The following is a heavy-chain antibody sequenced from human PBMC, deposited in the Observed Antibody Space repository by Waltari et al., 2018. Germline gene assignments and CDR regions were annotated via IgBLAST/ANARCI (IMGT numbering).Heavy chain of an antibody. Sequence: EVQMLESGGGLIQPGGSLRLSCEASGFTFDNYAMSWVRQAPGKGLEWVSNLGYGADSAYYADAVKGRFTISRDNSKDTRYLQMQSLRVEDTAIYYCARLIRGGWFDPWGQGTLVTVSS. CDR1: GFTFDNYA. J-gene: IGHJ5*02. D-gene: IGHD3-16*01. V-gene: IGHV3-23*01. CDR3: ARLIRGGWFDP. CDR2: LGYGADSA.